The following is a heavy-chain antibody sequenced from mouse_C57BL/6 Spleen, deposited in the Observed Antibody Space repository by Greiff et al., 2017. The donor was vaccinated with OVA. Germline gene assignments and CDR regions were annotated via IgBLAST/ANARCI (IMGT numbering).Heavy chain of an antibody. V-gene: IGHV14-3*01. CDR1: GFNIKNTY. CDR2: IGPANGNT. CDR3: AIESSVLGAY. Sequence: EVQGVESVAELVRPGASVKLSCTASGFNIKNTYMHWVKQRPEQGLEWIGRIGPANGNTKYAPKFQGKATITADTSSNTAYLQLSRLTSEDSSIYYCAIESSVLGAYWGQGTLVTVSA. J-gene: IGHJ3*01.